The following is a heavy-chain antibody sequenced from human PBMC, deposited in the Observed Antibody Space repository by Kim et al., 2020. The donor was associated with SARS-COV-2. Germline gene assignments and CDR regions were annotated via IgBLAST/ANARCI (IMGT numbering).Heavy chain of an antibody. J-gene: IGHJ6*02. V-gene: IGHV3-9*01. Sequence: GGSLRLSCAASGFTFDDYAMHWVRQAPGKGLEWVSGISWNSGSIGYADSVKGRFTISRDNAKNSLYLQMNSLRAEDTALYYCAKDNFHYYGSGSYYNGGSNGMDVWGQGPTVTVSS. CDR1: GFTFDDYA. CDR3: AKDNFHYYGSGSYYNGGSNGMDV. D-gene: IGHD3-10*01. CDR2: ISWNSGSI.